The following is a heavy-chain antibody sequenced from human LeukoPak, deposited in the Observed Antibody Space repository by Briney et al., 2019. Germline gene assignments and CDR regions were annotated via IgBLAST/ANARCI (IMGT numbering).Heavy chain of an antibody. J-gene: IGHJ6*02. V-gene: IGHV4-39*07. CDR1: GGSVNSGSNY. CDR3: ARPGIAAAGRPSYYYYGMDV. CDR2: FYYTGST. D-gene: IGHD6-13*01. Sequence: NPSETLSLTCTVSGGSVNSGSNYWGWFRQPPGKGLEWIGSFYYTGSTNYNPSLKSRVTISVDTSKNQFSLKLSSVTAADTAVYYSARPGIAAAGRPSYYYYGMDVRGQGTTVTVSS.